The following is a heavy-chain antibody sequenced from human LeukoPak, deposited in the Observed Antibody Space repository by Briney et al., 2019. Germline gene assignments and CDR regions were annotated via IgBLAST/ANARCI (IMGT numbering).Heavy chain of an antibody. CDR1: GGSISSYY. CDR2: IYTSGST. V-gene: IGHV4-4*07. Sequence: SETLSLTCTVSGGSISSYYWSWIRQPAGKGLEWIGRIYTSGSTNYNPSLKSRVTMSVDTSKNQFSLRLSSVTAADTAVYYCAREREPDSGSYYFDYWGQGTLVTVSS. D-gene: IGHD1-26*01. J-gene: IGHJ4*02. CDR3: AREREPDSGSYYFDY.